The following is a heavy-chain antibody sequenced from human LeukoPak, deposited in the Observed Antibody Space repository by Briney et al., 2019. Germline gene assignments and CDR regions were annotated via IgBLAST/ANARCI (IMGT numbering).Heavy chain of an antibody. Sequence: GGSLRLSCAASGFSFDDYTMHWVRQRPGKGLEWVSLINWDGGSTGYAASVKGRCTISRDNAKNALYLEMNSLRAEDTAFYYCVRLGRDGYTYGAAYWGQGTLVTVSS. J-gene: IGHJ1*01. V-gene: IGHV3-20*04. CDR3: VRLGRDGYTYGAAY. D-gene: IGHD5-24*01. CDR1: GFSFDDYT. CDR2: INWDGGST.